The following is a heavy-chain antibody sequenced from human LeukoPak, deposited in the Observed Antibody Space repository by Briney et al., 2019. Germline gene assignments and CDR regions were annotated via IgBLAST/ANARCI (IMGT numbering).Heavy chain of an antibody. CDR3: ARFNYDFWSGYYITRDYYYYMDV. CDR2: IRAGGST. D-gene: IGHD3-3*01. Sequence: GGSLRLSCAVSGFTFNTYAMSWVPQAPGKGLECVSVIRAGGSTHYADSVKGRFTISRDNAKNSLYLQMNSLRAEDTAVYYCARFNYDFWSGYYITRDYYYYMDVWGKGTTVTVSS. V-gene: IGHV3-23*01. CDR1: GFTFNTYA. J-gene: IGHJ6*03.